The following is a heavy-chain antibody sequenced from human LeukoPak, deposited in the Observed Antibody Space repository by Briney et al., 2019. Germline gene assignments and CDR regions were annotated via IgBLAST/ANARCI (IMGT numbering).Heavy chain of an antibody. V-gene: IGHV3-7*01. CDR1: GFTFSSYW. CDR3: ARDLGTTYAFDI. CDR2: IKQDGSEK. D-gene: IGHD7-27*01. J-gene: IGHJ3*02. Sequence: GGPLRLSCAPSGFTFSSYWMSWVRQAPGKGLEGVANIKQDGSEKYYVDSVKGRFTISRDNAKNSLYLRMNSLRAEDTAVYYCARDLGTTYAFDIWGQGTMVTVSS.